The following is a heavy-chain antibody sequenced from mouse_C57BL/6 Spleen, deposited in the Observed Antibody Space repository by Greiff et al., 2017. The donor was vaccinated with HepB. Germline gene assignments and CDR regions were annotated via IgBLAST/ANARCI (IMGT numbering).Heavy chain of an antibody. J-gene: IGHJ2*01. CDR1: GYTFTDYY. CDR2: IYPGSGNT. Sequence: QVQLQQSGAELVRPGASVKLSCKASGYTFTDYYINWVKQRPGQGLEWIARIYPGSGNTYYNEKFKGKATLTAEKSSSTAYMQLSSLTSEDSAVYFCARGGKEDYFDYWGQGTTLTVSS. V-gene: IGHV1-76*01. D-gene: IGHD2-1*01. CDR3: ARGGKEDYFDY.